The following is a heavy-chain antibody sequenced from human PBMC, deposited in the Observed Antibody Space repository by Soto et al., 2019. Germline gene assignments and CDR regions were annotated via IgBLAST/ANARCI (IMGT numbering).Heavy chain of an antibody. CDR1: GGSISSCDYY. CDR2: IYYIGST. V-gene: IGHV4-31*03. Sequence: SESLSLTCTVSGGSISSCDYYWSWIRHHPGNGLEWSGNIYYIGSTYYNPSLKSRVTISVYTSKKQFSLKLSSVTAADTAVYYCAGGVLGKSRAGRPYWFDPWGQGTMVTV. D-gene: IGHD6-6*01. CDR3: AGGVLGKSRAGRPYWFDP. J-gene: IGHJ5*02.